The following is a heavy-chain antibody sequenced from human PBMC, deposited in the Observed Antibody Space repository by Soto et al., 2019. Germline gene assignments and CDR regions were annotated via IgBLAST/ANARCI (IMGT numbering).Heavy chain of an antibody. CDR3: ARQRSGYDRPHNWFDP. D-gene: IGHD5-12*01. CDR2: IYYSGST. Sequence: QLQLQESGPGLVKPSETLSLTCTVSGGSISSGSYYWGWIRQPPGKGLEWIGSIYYSGSTYYNPSLKSRVTISVDTSKNQFSLKLSSVTAADTAVYYCARQRSGYDRPHNWFDPWGQGTLGTVSS. J-gene: IGHJ5*02. V-gene: IGHV4-39*01. CDR1: GGSISSGSYY.